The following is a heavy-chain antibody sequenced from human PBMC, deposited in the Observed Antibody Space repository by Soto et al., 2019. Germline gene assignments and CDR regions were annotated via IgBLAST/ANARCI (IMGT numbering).Heavy chain of an antibody. CDR1: GFIFSDYS. CDR2: ISGSRGYI. J-gene: IGHJ5*02. Sequence: GGSLRLSCAASGFIFSDYSINWVRQAPGKGLEWVSSISGSRGYIYYGDSVKGRFTISRDNSKNTLYLQMNSLRAEDTAIYYCARQLTGHPNWFGPWGQGTLVTVSA. CDR3: ARQLTGHPNWFGP. D-gene: IGHD1-1*01. V-gene: IGHV3-21*04.